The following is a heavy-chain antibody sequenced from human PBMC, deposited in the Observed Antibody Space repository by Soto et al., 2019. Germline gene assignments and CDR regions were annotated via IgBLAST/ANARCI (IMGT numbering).Heavy chain of an antibody. Sequence: GGSLRLSCAASGFTFSSYGMHWVRQAPGKGLEWVAAISYDGSNTYYADSVRGRFTISRDNSKDTMSLQMNSLRTEDTALYYCAKQQGDSSRFQYWGQGTLVTVSS. CDR2: ISYDGSNT. V-gene: IGHV3-30*18. CDR3: AKQQGDSSRFQY. CDR1: GFTFSSYG. D-gene: IGHD6-13*01. J-gene: IGHJ4*02.